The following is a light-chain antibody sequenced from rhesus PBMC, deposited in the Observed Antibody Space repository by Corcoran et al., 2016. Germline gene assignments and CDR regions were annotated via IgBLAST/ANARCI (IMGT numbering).Light chain of an antibody. CDR3: QQRNSYPFT. J-gene: IGKJ3*01. CDR1: QGISSY. V-gene: IGKV1-38*01. Sequence: DIQLTQSPSSLSASVGDRVTITCRASQGISSYLAWYQQKPGKAPKLLIYDASNLQSGVPSRFSGSGSGTECTLTISSLQPEDFAVYDCQQRNSYPFTFGPGTKLDIK. CDR2: DAS.